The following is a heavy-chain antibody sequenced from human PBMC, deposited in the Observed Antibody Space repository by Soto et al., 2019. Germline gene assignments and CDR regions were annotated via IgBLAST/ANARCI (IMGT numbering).Heavy chain of an antibody. CDR1: GYTFTGYW. D-gene: IGHD2-2*01. CDR3: ARASSSSAGDYYYMDV. CDR2: INPNSGGT. J-gene: IGHJ6*03. V-gene: IGHV1-2*04. Sequence: ASVKVSCKASGYTFTGYWMHWVRQAPGQGLEWMGWINPNSGGTNYAQKFQGWVTMTRDTSISTAYMELSRLRSDDTAVYYCARASSSSAGDYYYMDVWGKGTKVTVSS.